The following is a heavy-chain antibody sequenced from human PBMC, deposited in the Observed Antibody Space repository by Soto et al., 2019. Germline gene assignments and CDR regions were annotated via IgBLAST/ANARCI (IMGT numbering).Heavy chain of an antibody. CDR1: GYTFTSYG. V-gene: IGHV1-18*01. CDR3: AISRVGYDSSGYYYGHFDY. Sequence: ASVKVSCKASGYTFTSYGISWVRQAPGQGLEWMGGISAYNGNTNYAQKLQGRVTITADKSTSTAYMELSSLRSEDTAVYYCAISRVGYDSSGYYYGHFDYWGQGTLVTVSS. CDR2: ISAYNGNT. D-gene: IGHD3-22*01. J-gene: IGHJ4*02.